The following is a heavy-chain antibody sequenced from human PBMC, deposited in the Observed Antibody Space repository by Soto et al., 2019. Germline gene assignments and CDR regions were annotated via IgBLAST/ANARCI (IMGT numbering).Heavy chain of an antibody. CDR1: GGSITSGDYY. CDR2: IYYSGST. Sequence: QVQLQESGPGLVKPSQTLSLTCTVSGGSITSGDYYWSWIRQSPGKGLEWIGYIYYSGSTYHNPSLKSRVTISVDTSKNQFSLKLSSVTAADTAMYYCARALIQLWPHYYYGMDVWGQGTTVTVSS. J-gene: IGHJ6*02. D-gene: IGHD5-18*01. CDR3: ARALIQLWPHYYYGMDV. V-gene: IGHV4-30-4*01.